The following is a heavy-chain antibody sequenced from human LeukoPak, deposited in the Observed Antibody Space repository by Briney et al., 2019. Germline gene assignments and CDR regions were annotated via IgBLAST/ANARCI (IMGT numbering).Heavy chain of an antibody. CDR3: TRTSSASGGHFNY. J-gene: IGHJ4*02. CDR2: SRNKADSYTT. D-gene: IGHD3-10*01. CDR1: GFTFSDYY. Sequence: GGSLRLSCAASGFTFSDYYMDWVRQAPGKGLEWVGRSRNKADSYTTEYAASVKGRFTISRDDSKSSLYLQMNSLETEDTALYYCTRTSSASGGHFNYWGQGTLVTVSS. V-gene: IGHV3-72*01.